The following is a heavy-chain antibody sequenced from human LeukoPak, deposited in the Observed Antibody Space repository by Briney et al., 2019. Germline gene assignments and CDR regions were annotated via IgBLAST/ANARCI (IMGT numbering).Heavy chain of an antibody. CDR2: INHRGSP. V-gene: IGHV4-34*01. D-gene: IGHD3-22*01. J-gene: IGHJ4*02. Sequence: SETLSLTCAVYGGSFSGYYWSWVRQSPGKGLEWIGEINHRGSPNYNPSLKSRVTISIDTSKNQFSLKLSSVTAADTAVYYCASTYYYDSSGYYPFDYWGQGTLVTVSS. CDR1: GGSFSGYY. CDR3: ASTYYYDSSGYYPFDY.